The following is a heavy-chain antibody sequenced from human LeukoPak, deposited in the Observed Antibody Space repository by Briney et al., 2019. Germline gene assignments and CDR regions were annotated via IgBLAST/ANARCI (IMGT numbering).Heavy chain of an antibody. CDR3: ARRLTQYDCFDP. CDR1: GDSVSSNSVT. V-gene: IGHV6-1*01. D-gene: IGHD2-2*01. J-gene: IGHJ5*02. CDR2: TYYRSTWYN. Sequence: SQTLSLTCAISGDSVSSNSVTWNWIRQSPSRGLEWLGRTYYRSTWYNDYAVSVRGRITVNPDTSKNQFSLHLNSVTPEDTAVYYCARRLTQYDCFDPWGQGVLVAVSS.